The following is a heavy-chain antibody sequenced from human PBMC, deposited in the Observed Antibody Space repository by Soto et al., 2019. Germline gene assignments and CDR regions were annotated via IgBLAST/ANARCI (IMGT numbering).Heavy chain of an antibody. J-gene: IGHJ4*02. CDR3: ARGGWSDYLFDY. D-gene: IGHD6-19*01. CDR2: IIPILGIA. V-gene: IGHV1-69*02. CDR1: GGTFISYT. Sequence: SVKVSCKASGGTFISYTIGWVRQAPGQGLEWMGRIIPILGIANYAQKFQGRVTITADKSTSTAYMELSSLRSEDTAVYYCARGGWSDYLFDYWGQGTLVSVSS.